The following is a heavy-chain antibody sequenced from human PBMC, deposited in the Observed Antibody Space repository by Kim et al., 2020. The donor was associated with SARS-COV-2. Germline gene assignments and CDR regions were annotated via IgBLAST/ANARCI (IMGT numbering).Heavy chain of an antibody. CDR1: GFTFSSYW. J-gene: IGHJ4*02. V-gene: IGHV3-74*01. CDR2: INSDGGTT. Sequence: GGSLRLSCAASGFTFSSYWMHWVRQAPGKGLVWVSRINSDGGTTSYADSVKGRFTISRDNAKSTLYLQMNSLRAEDTAVYYCASRRYTGTYYYFDYWGQGTVVTVA. D-gene: IGHD1-26*01. CDR3: ASRRYTGTYYYFDY.